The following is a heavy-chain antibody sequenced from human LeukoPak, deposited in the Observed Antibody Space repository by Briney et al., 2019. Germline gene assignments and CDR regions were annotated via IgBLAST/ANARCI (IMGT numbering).Heavy chain of an antibody. V-gene: IGHV1-2*06. CDR2: INPNSGGT. Sequence: ASVKVSCKAPGYTFTGYYMHWVRQAPGQGLEWMGRINPNSGGTNYAQKFQGRVTMTRDTSISTAHMELSRLRSDDTAVYYCARDAVFGVVTIYGMDVWGQGTTVTVSS. CDR3: ARDAVFGVVTIYGMDV. D-gene: IGHD3-3*01. J-gene: IGHJ6*02. CDR1: GYTFTGYY.